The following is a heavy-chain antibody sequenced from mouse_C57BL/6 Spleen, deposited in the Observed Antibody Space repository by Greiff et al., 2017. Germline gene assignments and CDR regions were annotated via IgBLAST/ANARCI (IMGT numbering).Heavy chain of an antibody. V-gene: IGHV2-5*01. D-gene: IGHD2-2*01. CDR1: GFSLTSYG. Sequence: VQLQQSGPGLVQPSQSLSITCTVSGFSLTSYGVHWVRQSPGKGLEWLGVIWRGGSTDYNAAFMSRLSITKDNSKSHVFFKMNSLQADDTAIYYCANSYGYDGRSFAYWGQGTLVTVSA. CDR2: IWRGGST. J-gene: IGHJ3*01. CDR3: ANSYGYDGRSFAY.